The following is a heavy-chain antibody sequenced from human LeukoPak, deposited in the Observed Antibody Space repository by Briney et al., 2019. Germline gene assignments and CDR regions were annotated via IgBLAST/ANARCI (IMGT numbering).Heavy chain of an antibody. D-gene: IGHD6-19*01. CDR2: ISSSGSTI. V-gene: IGHV3-48*03. CDR3: AREQWLAHDV. Sequence: GGSLRLSCAASGFTFSSYEMNWVRQAQGKGRDWVSYISSSGSTIYYAASVKGRFTISRDNAKNSLYLQMNSLRAEDTAVYYCAREQWLAHDVWGKGTTVTVSS. J-gene: IGHJ6*04. CDR1: GFTFSSYE.